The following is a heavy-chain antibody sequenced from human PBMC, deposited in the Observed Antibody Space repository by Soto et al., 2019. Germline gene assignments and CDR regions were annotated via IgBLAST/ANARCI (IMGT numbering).Heavy chain of an antibody. D-gene: IGHD3-10*01. CDR1: GYTFTSYA. CDR3: ARGRDYYGSGSYFFDY. V-gene: IGHV1-3*01. Sequence: QVQLVQSGAEVKKPGASVKVSCKASGYTFTSYAMHWVRQAPGQRLEWMGWINAGNGNTKYSQKFQGRVTITRDTSASTAYMELSSVRSEDTAVYYCARGRDYYGSGSYFFDYWGQGTMVTVSS. J-gene: IGHJ4*02. CDR2: INAGNGNT.